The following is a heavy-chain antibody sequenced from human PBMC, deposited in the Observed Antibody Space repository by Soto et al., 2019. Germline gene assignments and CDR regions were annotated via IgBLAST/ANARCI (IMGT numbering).Heavy chain of an antibody. D-gene: IGHD3-22*01. V-gene: IGHV1-3*01. J-gene: IGHJ4*02. CDR2: INAGNGNT. CDR1: GYTFTSYA. CDR3: ARVRRSSGYYYGY. Sequence: ASVKVSCKASGYTFTSYAMHWVRQAPGQRPEWMGWINAGNGNTKYSQKFQGRVTMTRDTSTSTVYMELSSLRSEDTAVYYCARVRRSSGYYYGYWGQGTPVTVSS.